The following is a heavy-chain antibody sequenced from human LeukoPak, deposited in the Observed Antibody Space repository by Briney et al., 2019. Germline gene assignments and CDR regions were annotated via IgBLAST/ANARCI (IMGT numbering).Heavy chain of an antibody. V-gene: IGHV3-66*01. CDR3: ARNRGGSYSDY. D-gene: IGHD1-26*01. Sequence: QPGGSLRLSCAASGFTVSSNYMSWVRQAPGKGLEWVSVIYSGGRTYYADSVKGRFTISRDNSKNTLYLQMNSLRAEDTAAYYCARNRGGSYSDYWGQGTLVTVSS. CDR1: GFTVSSNY. J-gene: IGHJ4*02. CDR2: IYSGGRT.